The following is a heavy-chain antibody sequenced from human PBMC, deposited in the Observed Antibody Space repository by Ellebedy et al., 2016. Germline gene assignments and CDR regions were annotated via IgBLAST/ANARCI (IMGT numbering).Heavy chain of an antibody. Sequence: SETLSLXCTVSGGSISSSSYYWSWIRQPPGKGLEWIGEINHSGSTNYNPSLKSRVTISVDTSKNQFSLKLSSVTAADTAVYYCARWGYNWNYVKAFDIWGQGTMVTVSS. D-gene: IGHD1-7*01. CDR1: GGSISSSSYY. V-gene: IGHV4-39*07. CDR2: INHSGST. J-gene: IGHJ3*02. CDR3: ARWGYNWNYVKAFDI.